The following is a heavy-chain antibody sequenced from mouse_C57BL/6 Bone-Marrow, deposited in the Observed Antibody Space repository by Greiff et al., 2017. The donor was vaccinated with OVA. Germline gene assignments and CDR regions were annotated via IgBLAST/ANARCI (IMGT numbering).Heavy chain of an antibody. V-gene: IGHV1-72*01. Sequence: QVQLQQSGAELVKPGASVKLSCKASGYTFTSYWMHWVKQRPGRGLEWIGRIDPNSGGTKYNEKFKSKATLTVDKPSSTAYMKLSSLTSEDSAVYYCARGRLWRAMDYWGQGTSVTVSS. CDR3: ARGRLWRAMDY. CDR1: GYTFTSYW. J-gene: IGHJ4*01. CDR2: IDPNSGGT.